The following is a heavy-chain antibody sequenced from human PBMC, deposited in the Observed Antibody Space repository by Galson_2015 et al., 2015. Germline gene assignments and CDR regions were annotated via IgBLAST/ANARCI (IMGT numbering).Heavy chain of an antibody. CDR1: GDSASSHSAA. J-gene: IGHJ3*01. D-gene: IGHD3-10*01. CDR3: ARYYYCSEYSFDC. V-gene: IGHV6-1*01. CDR2: TYYRTKWYN. Sequence: CAISGDSASSHSAAWNWIRQSPSRGLEWLGRTYYRTKWYNDYAESVESRITINPDTSKNQFSLQLNTVTPEDTAVYYCARYYYCSEYSFDCWGQGTMVTVSS.